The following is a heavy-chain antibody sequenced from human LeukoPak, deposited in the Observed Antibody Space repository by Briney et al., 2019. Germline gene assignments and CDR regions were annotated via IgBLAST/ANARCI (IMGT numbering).Heavy chain of an antibody. D-gene: IGHD2-8*01. CDR1: GGSISSSSYY. CDR2: IYYSGST. J-gene: IGHJ4*02. CDR3: ARGSQWLDY. Sequence: SETLSLTCTVSGGSISSSSYYWGWIRQPPGKGLEWIGSIYYSGSTYYNPSLKSRVTILGDTSKNQFSLKMNSVTAADTAVYYCARGSQWLDYWGQGTLVTVSS. V-gene: IGHV4-39*07.